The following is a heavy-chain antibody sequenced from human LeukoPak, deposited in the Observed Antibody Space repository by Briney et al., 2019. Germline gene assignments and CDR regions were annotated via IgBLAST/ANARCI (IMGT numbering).Heavy chain of an antibody. J-gene: IGHJ4*02. CDR1: GFTFSSYG. V-gene: IGHV3-48*03. D-gene: IGHD6-19*01. CDR3: AREGAPYSSGSQIDN. Sequence: GGSLRLSCAASGFTFSSYGMNWVRQAPGKGLEWVSYISSSGGTTYYAASVKGRFTISRDNGKNSLCLQMNSLRGEDTAVYYCAREGAPYSSGSQIDNWGQGTLVTVSS. CDR2: ISSSGGTT.